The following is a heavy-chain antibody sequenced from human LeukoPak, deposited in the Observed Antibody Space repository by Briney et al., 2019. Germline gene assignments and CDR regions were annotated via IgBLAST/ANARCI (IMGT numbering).Heavy chain of an antibody. CDR2: INPNSGGT. D-gene: IGHD2-21*01. CDR3: ARDGGGDTAGYYMDV. J-gene: IGHJ6*03. CDR1: GYTFTGYY. Sequence: GASVKVSCKASGYTFTGYYMHWVRQAPGQGLEWMEWINPNSGGTNYAQKFQGRVTMTRDTSISTAYMELSRLRSDDTAVYYCARDGGGDTAGYYMDVWGKGTTVTVPS. V-gene: IGHV1-2*02.